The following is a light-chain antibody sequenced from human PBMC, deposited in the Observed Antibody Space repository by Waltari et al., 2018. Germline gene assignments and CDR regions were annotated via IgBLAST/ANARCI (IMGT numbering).Light chain of an antibody. CDR3: SSYAGSSNV. CDR2: EVY. J-gene: IGLJ1*01. V-gene: IGLV2-8*01. CDR1: NNDLHAYNY. Sequence: QSALTQPPSASGSPGESVTIPCLAPNNDLHAYNYVTWHRQYPGRAPKHSIYEVYKQSSGVPDLFSASKSGNTASLTISGLQPDDEADYYCSSYAGSSNVFGTGTTVTV.